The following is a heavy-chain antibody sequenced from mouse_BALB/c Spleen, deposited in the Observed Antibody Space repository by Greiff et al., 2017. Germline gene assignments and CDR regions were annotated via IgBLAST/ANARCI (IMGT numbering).Heavy chain of an antibody. J-gene: IGHJ1*01. CDR3: ARVITTVVAPTFDV. CDR1: GFTFSSYA. D-gene: IGHD1-1*01. V-gene: IGHV5-6-5*01. Sequence: EVKVVESGGGLVKPGGSLKLSCAASGFTFSSYAMSWVRQTPEKRLEWVASISSGGSTYYPDSVKGRFTISRDNARNILYLQMSSLRSEDTAMYYCARVITTVVAPTFDVWGAGTTVTVSS. CDR2: ISSGGST.